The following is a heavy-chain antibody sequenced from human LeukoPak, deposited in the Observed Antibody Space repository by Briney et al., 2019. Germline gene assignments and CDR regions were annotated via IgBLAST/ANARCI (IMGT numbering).Heavy chain of an antibody. J-gene: IGHJ4*02. Sequence: ASVKVSCKFSGYTVTELSMHWVRQAPGKGLEWMGGFDPEDGETIYAQKFQGRVTMTEDTSTDTAYMELSSLRSEDTAVYYCATGNWRRWFGEPPFDYWGQGTLVTVSS. CDR3: ATGNWRRWFGEPPFDY. CDR2: FDPEDGET. V-gene: IGHV1-24*01. CDR1: GYTVTELS. D-gene: IGHD3-10*01.